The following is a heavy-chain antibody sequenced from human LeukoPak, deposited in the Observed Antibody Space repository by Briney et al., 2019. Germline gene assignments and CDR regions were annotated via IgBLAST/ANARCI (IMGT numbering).Heavy chain of an antibody. J-gene: IGHJ4*02. V-gene: IGHV3-30-3*01. Sequence: GGSLRLSCAASGFTFSSYAMHWVRQAPGKGLEWVAVISYDGSNKYYADSVKGRFTISRDNSKNTLYLQMNSLRAEDTAVYYCARDSFETDIDYWGQGTLVTVSS. CDR1: GFTFSSYA. CDR2: ISYDGSNK. CDR3: ARDSFETDIDY. D-gene: IGHD1-14*01.